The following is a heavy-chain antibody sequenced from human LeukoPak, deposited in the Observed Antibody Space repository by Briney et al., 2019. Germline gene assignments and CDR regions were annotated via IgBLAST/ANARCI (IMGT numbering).Heavy chain of an antibody. V-gene: IGHV4-61*02. CDR2: IYSSGST. J-gene: IGHJ5*02. D-gene: IGHD2-2*02. CDR3: ASDQRTVIVPTAIGWFDP. Sequence: PSQTLSLTCTVSGGSISSGSYYWSWIRQPAGKGLEWIGRIYSSGSTNYNPSLKSRVTISVDTSKNQFSLKLRSVTAADTAVYYCASDQRTVIVPTAIGWFDPWGQETLVTVSS. CDR1: GGSISSGSYY.